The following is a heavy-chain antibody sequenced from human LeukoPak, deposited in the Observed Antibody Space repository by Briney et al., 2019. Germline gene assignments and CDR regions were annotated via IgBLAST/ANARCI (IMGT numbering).Heavy chain of an antibody. CDR2: ISGSGGST. V-gene: IGHV3-23*01. Sequence: GGSLRLSCAASGFSFSNAWLSWVRQAPGKGLEWVSAISGSGGSTYYADSVKGRFTISRDNSKNTLYLQMNSLRAEDTAVYYCAKVSLITIFGVPLLPIDYWGQGTLVTVSS. CDR3: AKVSLITIFGVPLLPIDY. CDR1: GFSFSNAW. D-gene: IGHD3-3*01. J-gene: IGHJ4*02.